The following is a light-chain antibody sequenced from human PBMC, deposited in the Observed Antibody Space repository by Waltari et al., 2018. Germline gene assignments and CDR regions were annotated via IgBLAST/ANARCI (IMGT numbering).Light chain of an antibody. CDR3: AAWDDALNGPV. Sequence: QSVLTQPPSASATPGQGVTISCSGSDSNIGSNTVNWYQQFPRSAPKPLIYGNEQRPSGGPDRFSAAKSGTSASLVISGLQSGDEADYYCAAWDDALNGPVFGGGTRLTVL. J-gene: IGLJ3*02. CDR1: DSNIGSNT. CDR2: GNE. V-gene: IGLV1-44*01.